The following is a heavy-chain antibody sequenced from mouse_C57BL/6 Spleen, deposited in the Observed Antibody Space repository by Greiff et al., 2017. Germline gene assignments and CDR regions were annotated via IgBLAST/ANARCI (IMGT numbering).Heavy chain of an antibody. CDR1: GYTFTSYW. CDR2: IDPSDSYT. Sequence: VQLQQSGAELVMPGASVKLSCKASGYTFTSYWMHWVKQRPGQGLEWIGEIDPSDSYTNYNQKFKGKSTLTVDKSSSTAYMQLSSLTSEDSAVYYCARREGLLWYFDVWGTGTTVTVSS. V-gene: IGHV1-69*01. CDR3: ARREGLLWYFDV. J-gene: IGHJ1*03. D-gene: IGHD2-3*01.